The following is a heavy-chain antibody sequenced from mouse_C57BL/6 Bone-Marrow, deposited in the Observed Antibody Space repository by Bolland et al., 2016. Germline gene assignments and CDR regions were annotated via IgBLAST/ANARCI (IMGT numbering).Heavy chain of an antibody. J-gene: IGHJ2*01. CDR2: ISNGGGST. V-gene: IGHV5-12*01. Sequence: AYISNGGGSTYYPDTVKGRFTISRDNAKNTLYLQMSRLKSEDTAMYYCARRYYGSSPRGQGTT. D-gene: IGHD1-1*01. CDR3: ARRYYGSSP.